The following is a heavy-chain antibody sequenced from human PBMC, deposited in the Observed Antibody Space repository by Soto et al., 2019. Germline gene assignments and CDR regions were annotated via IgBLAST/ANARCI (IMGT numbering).Heavy chain of an antibody. Sequence: HPGGSLRLSCAASGFTFSSYAMSWVRQAPGKGLEWVSGISDSGGNTHYADSVKGRFTISRDNSKNTLHLQMNSLRAEDTAVYYCARALGYCSSTSCYAQRDYYYYYYMDVWGKGTTVTVSS. CDR3: ARALGYCSSTSCYAQRDYYYYYYMDV. CDR2: ISDSGGNT. J-gene: IGHJ6*03. CDR1: GFTFSSYA. V-gene: IGHV3-23*01. D-gene: IGHD2-2*01.